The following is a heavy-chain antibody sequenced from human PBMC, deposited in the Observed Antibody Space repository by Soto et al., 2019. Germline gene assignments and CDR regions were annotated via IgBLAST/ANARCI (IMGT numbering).Heavy chain of an antibody. D-gene: IGHD3-9*01. Sequence: QVQLQQWGAGPLRPLETLSLTCGVSGGSFSGYYWAWIRQSPGKGLEWIGEINDRGSINYNPSMKRRVSISVDTSKNHYSLNLRSVTAADTAVYYCARESHDILTGPPWVWYCDLWGRGTLVPVSS. J-gene: IGHJ2*01. CDR2: INDRGSI. V-gene: IGHV4-34*01. CDR1: GGSFSGYY. CDR3: ARESHDILTGPPWVWYCDL.